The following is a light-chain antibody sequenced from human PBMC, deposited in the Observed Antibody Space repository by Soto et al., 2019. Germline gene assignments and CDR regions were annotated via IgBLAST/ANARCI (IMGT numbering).Light chain of an antibody. Sequence: QSVLTQPPSASGSPGQSVAISCTGTSSDVGGYNYVSWYQQHPGKAPKLMIYEVNKRPSGVPDRFSGSKSGNTASLTVSGLQAEDEADYYCNSYAGSSNVFGTGTKVT. CDR1: SSDVGGYNY. V-gene: IGLV2-8*01. J-gene: IGLJ1*01. CDR2: EVN. CDR3: NSYAGSSNV.